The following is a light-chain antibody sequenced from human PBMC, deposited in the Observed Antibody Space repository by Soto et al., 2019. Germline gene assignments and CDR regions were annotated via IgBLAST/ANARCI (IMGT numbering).Light chain of an antibody. V-gene: IGKV1-17*01. J-gene: IGKJ1*01. CDR1: QGINND. CDR3: RQHDSYPRK. CDR2: AAS. Sequence: DVQMTQSPSSLSASVGDRVTITCRASQGINNDLSCYQQKAGEAPKRLIYAASALQRGVPSWFSGGGSGTEFTLTINSLQPGYVATDYCRQHDSYPRKFGQGTKVEVK.